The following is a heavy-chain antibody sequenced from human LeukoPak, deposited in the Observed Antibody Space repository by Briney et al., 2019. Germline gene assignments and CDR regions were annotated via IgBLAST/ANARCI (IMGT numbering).Heavy chain of an antibody. V-gene: IGHV4-34*10. CDR1: GGSFSGYY. Sequence: SETLSLTCAVYGGSFSGYYWSWIRQPPGKGLKWIGEINHSGSTNYNPSLTSRVTMSVDTSKNQFSLKLSSVTAADTAGHYYARYSLYDYFWGSHRQTFAFDYWGQRARVTVSS. J-gene: IGHJ4*02. CDR3: ARYSLYDYFWGSHRQTFAFDY. D-gene: IGHD3-16*02. CDR2: INHSGST.